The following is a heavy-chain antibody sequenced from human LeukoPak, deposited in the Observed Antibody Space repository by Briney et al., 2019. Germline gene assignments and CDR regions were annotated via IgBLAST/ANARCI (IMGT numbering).Heavy chain of an antibody. V-gene: IGHV3-48*03. CDR2: INHGGTTI. CDR1: GFTFSTYE. Sequence: GGSLRLSCAASGFTFSTYEMTWVPQAPGKGLEWVSYINHGGTTIHYADSVKGRFTISRDNTKNSLYLQMDSLRAEDTAVYYCAREGRDVQQRVPKFDYWGQGTLVTVSS. J-gene: IGHJ4*02. CDR3: AREGRDVQQRVPKFDY. D-gene: IGHD5-24*01.